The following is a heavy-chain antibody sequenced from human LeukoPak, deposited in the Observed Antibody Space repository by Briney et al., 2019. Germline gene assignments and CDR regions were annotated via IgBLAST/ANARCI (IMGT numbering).Heavy chain of an antibody. V-gene: IGHV3-43*01. CDR3: AKDIGVGSCNGCLLDY. J-gene: IGHJ4*02. CDR2: ISWDGDST. D-gene: IGHD2-15*01. Sequence: GGSLRLPCAASGFTFDDYTMHWVRQAPGKGLEWVSLISWDGDSTYYADSVKGRFTISRDNSKNSLYLQMNSLRTEDTALYYCAKDIGVGSCNGCLLDYWGQGTLVTVSS. CDR1: GFTFDDYT.